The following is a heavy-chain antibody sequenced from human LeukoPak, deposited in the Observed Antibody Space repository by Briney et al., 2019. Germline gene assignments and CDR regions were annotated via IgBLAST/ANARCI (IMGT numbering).Heavy chain of an antibody. CDR1: GFTFRNYW. CDR3: ARAIKLELSVFDY. J-gene: IGHJ4*02. V-gene: IGHV3-7*01. CDR2: IKEDGSAK. D-gene: IGHD1-7*01. Sequence: GGSLRLSCAASGFTFRNYWMSWVRQAPGKGLEWVANIKEDGSAKNYVESVKGRFTISRDNAKNSLYLQMNSLRAQETAVYYCARAIKLELSVFDYWGQGTLVTVSS.